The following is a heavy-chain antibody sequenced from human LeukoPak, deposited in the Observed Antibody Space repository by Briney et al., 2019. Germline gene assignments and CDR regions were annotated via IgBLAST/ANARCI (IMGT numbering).Heavy chain of an antibody. CDR2: ISASGGIT. CDR3: AKAGITMFGVAMYYFDY. Sequence: QTGGSLRLSCAASGFTFSSYAMSWVRQAPGKGLEWVSGISASGGITYNEDSVKGRFTISRDNYKNTLYLEMNSLRVEDTAVYYCAKAGITMFGVAMYYFDYWGQGTLVTVSS. CDR1: GFTFSSYA. J-gene: IGHJ4*02. V-gene: IGHV3-23*01. D-gene: IGHD3-3*01.